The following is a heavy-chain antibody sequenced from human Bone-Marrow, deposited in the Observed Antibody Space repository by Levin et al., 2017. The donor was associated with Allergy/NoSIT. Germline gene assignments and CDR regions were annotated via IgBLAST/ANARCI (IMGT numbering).Heavy chain of an antibody. CDR3: ARAGGSHRHAFDS. CDR2: VSYDGKNQ. J-gene: IGHJ4*02. CDR1: GFSFSDHG. V-gene: IGHV3-30*03. D-gene: IGHD1-1*01. Sequence: GGSLRLSCVGSGFSFSDHGIHWVRQAPGKGLEWVSVVSYDGKNQFYAHSVKGRFTMSRDNSKNTVYLHLSSLRAEGTALYYCARAGGSHRHAFDSWGQGVLVTVS.